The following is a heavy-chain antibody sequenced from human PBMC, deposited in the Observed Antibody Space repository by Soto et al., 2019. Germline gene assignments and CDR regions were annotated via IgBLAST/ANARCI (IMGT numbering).Heavy chain of an antibody. V-gene: IGHV4-34*01. CDR2: IYYSGTT. CDR3: ARGEGA. J-gene: IGHJ4*02. Sequence: TSETLSLTCAVYGGSLSGYYWNWVRQPPGKGLEWIGHIYYSGTTSHNPSLKSRVTMSIDTSENQFSLKLSSVTAADTAVYYCARGEGAWGPGTLVTVSS. CDR1: GGSLSGYY.